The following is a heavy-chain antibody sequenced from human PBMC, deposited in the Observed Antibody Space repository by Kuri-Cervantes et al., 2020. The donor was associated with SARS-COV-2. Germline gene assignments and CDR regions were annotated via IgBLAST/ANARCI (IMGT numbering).Heavy chain of an antibody. CDR3: ARYCTSISCESAIDF. J-gene: IGHJ4*02. CDR2: VRQDGRDK. CDR1: GFTFSSYG. D-gene: IGHD2-2*01. V-gene: IGHV3-7*03. Sequence: GGSLRLSCAAPGFTFSSYGMHWVRQAPGKGLDWVANVRQDGRDKYYGDSVKGRFTISRDNTKNSLYLQMDSLTAEDTAVYYCARYCTSISCESAIDFWGQGTLVTVSS.